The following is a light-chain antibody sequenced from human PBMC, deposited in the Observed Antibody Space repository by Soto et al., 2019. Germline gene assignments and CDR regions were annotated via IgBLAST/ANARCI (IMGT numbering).Light chain of an antibody. Sequence: QSVLTQPASVSGSPGQSITISCTGTSSDVGSYNLVPWYQQHPGKAPKLMIYEVSKRPSGVSNRFSGSKSGNTASLTFSGLQAEDEADYYCCSYAGSSTYVFGTGTRSPS. CDR3: CSYAGSSTYV. V-gene: IGLV2-23*02. J-gene: IGLJ1*01. CDR1: SSDVGSYNL. CDR2: EVS.